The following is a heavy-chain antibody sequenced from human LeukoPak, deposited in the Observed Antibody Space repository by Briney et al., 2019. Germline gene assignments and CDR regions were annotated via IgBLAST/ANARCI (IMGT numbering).Heavy chain of an antibody. CDR3: ARRGDNGYDFWSGYYQFDY. V-gene: IGHV1-69*05. Sequence: SVKVSCKASGGTFSSYAISWVRQAPGQGLEWMGGIIPIFGTANYAQKFQGRVTITTDESTSTAYMELSSLRSEDTAVYYCARRGDNGYDFWSGYYQFDYWGQGTLVTVSS. CDR2: IIPIFGTA. CDR1: GGTFSSYA. D-gene: IGHD3-3*01. J-gene: IGHJ4*02.